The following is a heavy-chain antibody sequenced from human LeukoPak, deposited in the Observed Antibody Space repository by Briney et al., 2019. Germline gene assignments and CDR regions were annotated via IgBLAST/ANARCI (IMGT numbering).Heavy chain of an antibody. Sequence: ASVKVSCKASGYTFTNYYIHWVRQAPGQGLECMGIINPSGGSTSYAQKFQGRVTMTRDMSTSTVYMELSSLRSEDTAVYYCARGGVGAATYVWFDPWGQGTLVTVSS. V-gene: IGHV1-46*01. CDR2: INPSGGST. CDR3: ARGGVGAATYVWFDP. CDR1: GYTFTNYY. J-gene: IGHJ5*02. D-gene: IGHD1-26*01.